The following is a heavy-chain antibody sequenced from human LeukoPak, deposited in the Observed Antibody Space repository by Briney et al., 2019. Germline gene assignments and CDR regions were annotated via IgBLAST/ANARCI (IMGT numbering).Heavy chain of an antibody. D-gene: IGHD1-26*01. CDR2: IYSDGRT. CDR1: ELTVSTNY. CDR3: ANSPKSDY. J-gene: IGHJ4*02. V-gene: IGHV3-53*01. Sequence: GGSLRLSCAASELTVSTNYMSWVRQAPGKGLEWVSLIYSDGRTYYADSVQGRFTISRDNSKNTLYLQMSSLRAEDTAVYYCANSPKSDYWGQGTLVTVSS.